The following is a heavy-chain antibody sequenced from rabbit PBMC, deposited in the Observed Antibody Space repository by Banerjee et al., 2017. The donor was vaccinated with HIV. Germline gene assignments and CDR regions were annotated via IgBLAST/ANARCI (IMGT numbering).Heavy chain of an antibody. CDR1: GFSFSSGYD. V-gene: IGHV1S40*01. Sequence: QSLEESGGDLVKPEGSLTLTCKASGFSFSSGYDMCWVRQAPGKGLEWIGSISTGDGNTYYANWVNGRFTISSHNAQNTLYLQMNSLTAADTATYFCVRGSSGYYEYPNFNLWGPGTLVTVS. CDR3: VRGSSGYYEYPNFNL. J-gene: IGHJ4*01. CDR2: ISTGDGNT. D-gene: IGHD1-1*01.